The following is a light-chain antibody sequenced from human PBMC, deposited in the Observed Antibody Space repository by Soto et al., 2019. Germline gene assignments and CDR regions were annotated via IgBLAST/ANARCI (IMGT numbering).Light chain of an antibody. Sequence: EIVLTRSPATLSLSPGERATLSCRASQSVSSYLAWYQQKPGQAPRLLIYGASNRATGIPDRFSGSGSGTDFTLTISRLEPEDFAVYYCQQRSNWPITFGPGTKVDI. V-gene: IGKV3-11*01. J-gene: IGKJ3*01. CDR3: QQRSNWPIT. CDR2: GAS. CDR1: QSVSSY.